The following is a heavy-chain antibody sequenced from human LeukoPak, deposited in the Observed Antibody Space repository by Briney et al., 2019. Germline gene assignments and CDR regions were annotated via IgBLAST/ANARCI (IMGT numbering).Heavy chain of an antibody. J-gene: IGHJ4*02. V-gene: IGHV4-39*02. Sequence: PSETLSLTCTVSGGSISSSSYYWGWVRQPPGKGLEWIGNIYYSGSTYYNPSLKGRVTISVDTSKNQFSLNLSSVTAADTAVYYCARDLGSVYWGQGTLVSVSS. CDR3: ARDLGSVY. CDR1: GGSISSSSYY. D-gene: IGHD3-10*01. CDR2: IYYSGST.